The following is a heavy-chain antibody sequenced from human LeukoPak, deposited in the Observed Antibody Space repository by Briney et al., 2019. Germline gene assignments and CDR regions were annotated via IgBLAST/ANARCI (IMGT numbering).Heavy chain of an antibody. J-gene: IGHJ4*02. CDR1: GFTFSSYA. CDR3: ARDSDYYDSSGYLNDY. D-gene: IGHD3-22*01. Sequence: GGSLRLSCAASGFTFSSYAMSWVRQAPGKGLEWVANIKQDGSEKYYVDSVKGRFTISRDNAKNSLYLQMNSLRAEDTAVYYCARDSDYYDSSGYLNDYWGQGTLVTVSS. CDR2: IKQDGSEK. V-gene: IGHV3-7*01.